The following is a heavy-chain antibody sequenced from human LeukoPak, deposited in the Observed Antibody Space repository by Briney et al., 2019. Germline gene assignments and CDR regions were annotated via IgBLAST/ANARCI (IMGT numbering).Heavy chain of an antibody. V-gene: IGHV4-59*01. CDR3: ASAAVSGDFDY. CDR2: IYYSGST. D-gene: IGHD1-14*01. Sequence: SETLSLTCTASGGSISSYYWSWIRQPPGKGLEWIGYIYYSGSTNYNPSLKSRVTISVDTSKNQFSLKLSSVTAADTAVYYSASAAVSGDFDYWGQGTLVTVSS. J-gene: IGHJ4*02. CDR1: GGSISSYY.